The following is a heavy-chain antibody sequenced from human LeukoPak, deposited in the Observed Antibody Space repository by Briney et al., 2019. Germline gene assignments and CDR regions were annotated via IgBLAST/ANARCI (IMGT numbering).Heavy chain of an antibody. Sequence: GGSLRLSCAASGFTFSTYNMIWVRQAPGKGLEWVSSISSSSTYIYYAGSVKGRFTISRDNAKNSPYLQMNSLRAEDTAVYYCARVSQQHNYFDYWGQGTLVTVSS. CDR2: ISSSSTYI. CDR1: GFTFSTYN. CDR3: ARVSQQHNYFDY. D-gene: IGHD6-13*01. J-gene: IGHJ4*02. V-gene: IGHV3-21*01.